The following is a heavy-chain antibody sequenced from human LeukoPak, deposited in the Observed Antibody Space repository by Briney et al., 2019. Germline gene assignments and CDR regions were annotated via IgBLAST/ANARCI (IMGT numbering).Heavy chain of an antibody. D-gene: IGHD6-13*01. CDR3: AREYSSSWYEYAFDI. V-gene: IGHV3-48*04. CDR2: ISTSGSTI. CDR1: GFTFSSYS. Sequence: PGGSLRLSCAACGFTFSSYSMNWVRQAPGKGLEWVSYISTSGSTIYYADSVKGRFTISRDNAKNSLYLQMNSLRAEDTAVYYCAREYSSSWYEYAFDIWGQGTMVTVSS. J-gene: IGHJ3*02.